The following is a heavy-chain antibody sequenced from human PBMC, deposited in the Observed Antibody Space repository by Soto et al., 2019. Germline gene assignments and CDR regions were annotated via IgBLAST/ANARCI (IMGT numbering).Heavy chain of an antibody. CDR3: ARREEQQGISFDP. Sequence: PSETLSLTCPVSGGCISRGGSYWSWIRQQPGKGLEWIGYIYYSGSTYYNLSLKSRVTISVDTSKNQFSLKLSSMTAADTSVYYCARREEQQGISFDPWGQGALVTVSS. D-gene: IGHD6-13*01. J-gene: IGHJ5*02. CDR1: GGCISRGGSY. V-gene: IGHV4-31*03. CDR2: IYYSGST.